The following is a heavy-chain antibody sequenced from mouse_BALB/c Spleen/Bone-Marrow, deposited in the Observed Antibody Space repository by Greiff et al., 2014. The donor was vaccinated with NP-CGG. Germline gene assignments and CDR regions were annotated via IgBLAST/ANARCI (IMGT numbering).Heavy chain of an antibody. CDR1: GFNIKDTY. CDR2: IDPANGNT. CDR3: AMYYYGSSLFAY. D-gene: IGHD1-1*01. J-gene: IGHJ3*01. Sequence: VQLQQSGAELVKPGASVKLSCTASGFNIKDTYMHWVKQRPEQGLEWIGRIDPANGNTKYDPKFQGKATITADTSSNTAYLQLSSLTSEDTAVYYCAMYYYGSSLFAYWGQGTLVTLSA. V-gene: IGHV14-3*02.